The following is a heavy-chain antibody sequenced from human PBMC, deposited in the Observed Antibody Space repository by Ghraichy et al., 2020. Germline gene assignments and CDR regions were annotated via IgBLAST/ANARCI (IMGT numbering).Heavy chain of an antibody. CDR1: GGSISSYY. J-gene: IGHJ4*02. Sequence: SETLSLTCTVSGGSISSYYWSWIRQPAGKGLEWIGRIYTSGSTNYNPSLKSRVTMSVDTSKNQFSRKLSSVTAADTAGYYCARGGGPRVDTAMAYYFDYWGQGTLVTVSA. D-gene: IGHD5-18*01. V-gene: IGHV4-4*07. CDR3: ARGGGPRVDTAMAYYFDY. CDR2: IYTSGST.